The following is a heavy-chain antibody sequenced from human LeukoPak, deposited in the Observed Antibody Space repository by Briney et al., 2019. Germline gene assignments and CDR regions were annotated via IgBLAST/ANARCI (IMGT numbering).Heavy chain of an antibody. J-gene: IGHJ4*02. Sequence: ASMKVSCKASGYTFTSYYMHWVRQAPGQGLEWMGIINPSGGSTSYAQKFQGRVTMTRDTTISTAYLELSRLTSDDTAVYYCASYPRYVSTPPFDYWGQGTLVTVSS. CDR2: INPSGGST. CDR1: GYTFTSYY. D-gene: IGHD2-15*01. CDR3: ASYPRYVSTPPFDY. V-gene: IGHV1-46*01.